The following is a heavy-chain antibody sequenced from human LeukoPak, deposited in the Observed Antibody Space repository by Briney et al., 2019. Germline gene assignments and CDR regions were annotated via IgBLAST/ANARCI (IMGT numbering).Heavy chain of an antibody. CDR2: ISAYNGNT. J-gene: IGHJ6*02. CDR1: GYTFTSYG. CDR3: ARDLRGVAVFSDYYGTDV. V-gene: IGHV1-18*01. Sequence: GASVKVSCKASGYTFTSYGISWVRQAPGQGLEWMGWISAYNGNTNYAQKLQGRVTMTTDTSTSTAYMELRSLRSDDTAVYYCARDLRGVAVFSDYYGTDVWGQGTTVTVSS.